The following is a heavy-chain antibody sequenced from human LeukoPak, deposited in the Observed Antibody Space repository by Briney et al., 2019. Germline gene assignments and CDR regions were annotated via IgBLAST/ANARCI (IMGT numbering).Heavy chain of an antibody. V-gene: IGHV3-48*03. D-gene: IGHD3-10*01. Sequence: PGGSLRLSRAASGFTFTDYEMNWVRQAPGKGLEWVSHISMRGSTIYYADSVKGRFTISRDNAKNSLYLQVSSLRAEDTAVYYCARSFGSGSPTFDFWGQGVRVTVSS. CDR1: GFTFTDYE. CDR2: ISMRGSTI. J-gene: IGHJ4*02. CDR3: ARSFGSGSPTFDF.